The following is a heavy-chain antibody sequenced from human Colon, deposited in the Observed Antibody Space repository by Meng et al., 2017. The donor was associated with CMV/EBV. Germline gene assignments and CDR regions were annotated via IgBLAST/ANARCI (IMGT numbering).Heavy chain of an antibody. CDR3: ARHPHKKVDFWSGYYTFDY. CDR2: IYYSGST. J-gene: IGHJ4*02. CDR1: GSSISSTYY. D-gene: IGHD3-3*01. V-gene: IGHV4-39*01. Sequence: SETLSLTCTVSGSSISSTYYWGWVRQPPGEGLEWIGSIYYSGSTYYNPSLKSRVTISVDTSKNQFSLKLSSVTAADTAVYYCARHPHKKVDFWSGYYTFDYWGQGTLVTVSS.